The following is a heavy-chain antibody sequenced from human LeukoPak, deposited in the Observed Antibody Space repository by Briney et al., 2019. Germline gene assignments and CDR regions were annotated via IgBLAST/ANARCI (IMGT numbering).Heavy chain of an antibody. CDR1: GASVSSGSYY. V-gene: IGHV4-61*01. Sequence: PSETLSLTYTVSGASVSSGSYYWSWIRQSPGKGLEWIGFMSYNVHTDYNPSLKSRVTLSADTSNNQFSLRLNPVTAADTAVYFCATVAVAGTGPDNWGQGTLVTVSS. J-gene: IGHJ4*02. CDR2: MSYNVHT. CDR3: ATVAVAGTGPDN. D-gene: IGHD6-13*01.